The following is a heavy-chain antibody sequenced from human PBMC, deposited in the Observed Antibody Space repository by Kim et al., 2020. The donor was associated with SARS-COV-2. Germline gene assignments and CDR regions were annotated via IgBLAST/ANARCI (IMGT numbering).Heavy chain of an antibody. D-gene: IGHD3-22*01. J-gene: IGHJ4*02. CDR1: GGTFSSYA. CDR2: IIPIFGTA. Sequence: SVKVSCKASGGTFSSYAISWVRQAPGQGLEWMGVIIPIFGTANYAQKFQGRVTITADESTSTAYMELSSLRSEDTAVYYCARAPHAAYYYDSSGYYSLNYWGQGTLVTVSS. CDR3: ARAPHAAYYYDSSGYYSLNY. V-gene: IGHV1-69*13.